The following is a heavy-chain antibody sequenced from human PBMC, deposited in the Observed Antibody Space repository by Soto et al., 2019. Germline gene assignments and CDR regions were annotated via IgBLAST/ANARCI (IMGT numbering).Heavy chain of an antibody. Sequence: QVQLQESGPGLVKPSQTLSLTCTVSGDSITNRDYYWNWIRQSPGKGLEWIASIDYSGNTYYTPSLKSRVVISADTSKKLFSLKLRSVTAADAALYFCGRDGPYYYGFDVWGQGTTVTVSS. CDR2: IDYSGNT. CDR1: GDSITNRDYY. V-gene: IGHV4-30-4*01. CDR3: GRDGPYYYGFDV. J-gene: IGHJ6*02.